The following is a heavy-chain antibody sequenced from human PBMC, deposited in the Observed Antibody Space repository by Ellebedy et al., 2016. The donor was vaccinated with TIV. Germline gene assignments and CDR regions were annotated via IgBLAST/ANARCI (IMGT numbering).Heavy chain of an antibody. CDR3: ASGWGAFDI. CDR1: GCTSRNYW. V-gene: IGHV3-74*01. Sequence: PGGSLRLSCAASGCTSRNYWMHWVRQAPGKGLVWVSRVNTDGSSTSYADSVKGRFTISRDNARNTLYLQMNSLRAEDTAVYYCASGWGAFDIWGQGTMVTVSS. J-gene: IGHJ3*02. CDR2: VNTDGSST. D-gene: IGHD3-10*01.